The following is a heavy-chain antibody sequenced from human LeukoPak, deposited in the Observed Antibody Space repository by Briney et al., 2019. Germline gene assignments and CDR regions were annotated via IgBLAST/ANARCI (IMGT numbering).Heavy chain of an antibody. D-gene: IGHD3-10*01. Sequence: GSLRLSCAVSGFTFTSYAISWVRQAPGKGLEWVSSISGSGDRTYYADSVKGRFTLSRDKSKNTVYLQMDSLRVAETAVYYCARVQHGNLSGSYRTFFDFWGQGALVTVSS. CDR1: GFTFTSYA. CDR3: ARVQHGNLSGSYRTFFDF. J-gene: IGHJ4*02. CDR2: ISGSGDRT. V-gene: IGHV3-23*01.